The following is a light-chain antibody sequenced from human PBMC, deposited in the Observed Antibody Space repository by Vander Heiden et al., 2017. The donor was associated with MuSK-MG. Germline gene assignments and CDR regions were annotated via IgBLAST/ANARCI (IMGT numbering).Light chain of an antibody. Sequence: DIQMTQSPSTLSASVGDRVTITCRASQSISSWLAWYQQKPGKAPKLLIYKASSLESGVPSRFSGSGSGTEFTLTISSLQPDDFATYYCLQYNSYSQTFGPGTKVEIK. CDR2: KAS. CDR1: QSISSW. J-gene: IGKJ1*01. V-gene: IGKV1-5*03. CDR3: LQYNSYSQT.